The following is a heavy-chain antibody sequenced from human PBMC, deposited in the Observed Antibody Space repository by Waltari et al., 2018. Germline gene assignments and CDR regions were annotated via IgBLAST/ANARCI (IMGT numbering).Heavy chain of an antibody. CDR1: GFTFSSYE. CDR3: ARGWTHNAFHM. V-gene: IGHV3-48*03. J-gene: IGHJ3*02. Sequence: EVQVVESGGGLVQPGGSLRLSCAASGFTFSSYEMNWVRQAPGKAVEWVSDISSGGTSIYYADSVKGRFTIARDNAKDSLYLQMNNLRAEDTAVYYCARGWTHNAFHMWGQGTMVTVSS. CDR2: ISSGGTSI.